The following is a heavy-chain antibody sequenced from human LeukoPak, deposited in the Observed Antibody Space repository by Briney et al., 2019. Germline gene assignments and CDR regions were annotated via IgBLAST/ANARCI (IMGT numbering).Heavy chain of an antibody. CDR2: INSDGSST. J-gene: IGHJ4*02. CDR1: GITFSSYW. Sequence: PGGSLRLSCEASGITFSSYWMHWVRQAPGKGLMWVSRINSDGSSTNYADSVKGRFTISRDNAKNTLYLQMNSLGAEDTAVYYCAKDLGPVALNGGDYWGQGTLVTDSS. CDR3: AKDLGPVALNGGDY. V-gene: IGHV3-74*01. D-gene: IGHD6-19*01.